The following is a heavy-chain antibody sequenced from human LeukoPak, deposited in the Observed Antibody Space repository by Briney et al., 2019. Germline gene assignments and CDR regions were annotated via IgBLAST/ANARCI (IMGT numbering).Heavy chain of an antibody. V-gene: IGHV3-48*03. CDR1: GFTFSSYE. Sequence: GGSLRLSCAASGFTFSSYEMNWVRQAPGKGLEWVSYISSSGSTIYYADSVKGRFTISRDNAKNSLYLQMNSLRAEDTAVYYCARDIAAGPIDYWGQGTLVTVSS. CDR3: ARDIAAGPIDY. J-gene: IGHJ4*02. D-gene: IGHD6-13*01. CDR2: ISSSGSTI.